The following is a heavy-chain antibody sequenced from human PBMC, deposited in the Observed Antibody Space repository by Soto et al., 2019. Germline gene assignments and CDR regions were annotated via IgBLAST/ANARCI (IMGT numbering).Heavy chain of an antibody. Sequence: SETLSLTCTVSGGSISSYYWSWIRQPPGKGLEWIGYIYYSGSTNYNPSLKSRVTISVDTSKNQFSLKLSSVTAADTAVYYCARNYYDSSGYLFFDYWGQGTLVTVSS. CDR2: IYYSGST. D-gene: IGHD3-22*01. V-gene: IGHV4-59*01. CDR1: GGSISSYY. CDR3: ARNYYDSSGYLFFDY. J-gene: IGHJ4*02.